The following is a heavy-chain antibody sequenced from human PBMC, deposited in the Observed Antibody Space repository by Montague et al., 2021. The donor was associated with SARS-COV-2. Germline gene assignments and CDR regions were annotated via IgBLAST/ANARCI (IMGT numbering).Heavy chain of an antibody. CDR3: ARASAGYDSSGYYADRGSFDF. CDR1: GGSISSGSYY. V-gene: IGHV4-61*02. Sequence: TLSLTCTLSGGSISSGSYYWSWIRQPAGKGLEWIGRIYTSGSTNYNPSLKSRVTISVDTSKNQFSLKLSSVTAADTAVYYCARASAGYDSSGYYADRGSFDFWGQGTMGTVSS. D-gene: IGHD3-22*01. J-gene: IGHJ3*01. CDR2: IYTSGST.